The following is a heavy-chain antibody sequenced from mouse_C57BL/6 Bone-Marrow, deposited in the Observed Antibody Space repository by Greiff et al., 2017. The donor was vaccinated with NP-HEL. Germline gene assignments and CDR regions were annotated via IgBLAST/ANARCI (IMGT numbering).Heavy chain of an antibody. CDR3: ASYYYGSSYCYYAMDY. D-gene: IGHD1-1*01. CDR2: INPYNGGT. CDR1: GYTFTDYY. Sequence: EVKLQESGPVLVKPGASVKMSCKASGYTFTDYYMNWVKQSHGKSLEWIGVINPYNGGTSYNQKFKGKATLTVDKSSSTAYMELNSLTSEDSAVYYCASYYYGSSYCYYAMDYWGQGTSVTVSS. J-gene: IGHJ4*01. V-gene: IGHV1-19*01.